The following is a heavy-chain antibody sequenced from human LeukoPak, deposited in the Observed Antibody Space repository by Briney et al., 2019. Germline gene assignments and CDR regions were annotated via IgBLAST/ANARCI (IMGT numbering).Heavy chain of an antibody. J-gene: IGHJ4*02. D-gene: IGHD5-18*01. CDR1: GGSISSYY. V-gene: IGHV4-4*07. CDR2: IYTSGST. Sequence: SETLSLTCTVSGGSISSYYWSWIRQPAGKGLEWIGRIYTSGSTTYNPSLRSRVTMSVDTSKNQFSLKLSSVTAADTAVYYCASGYSYGFDYWGQGTLVTDSS. CDR3: ASGYSYGFDY.